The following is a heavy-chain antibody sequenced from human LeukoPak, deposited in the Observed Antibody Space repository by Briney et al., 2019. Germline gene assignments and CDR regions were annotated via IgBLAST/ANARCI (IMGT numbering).Heavy chain of an antibody. Sequence: SVKVSCKASGGTFSSYAISWVRQAPGQGLEWRGGIIPIFGTANYAQKFQGRVTITADKSTSTAYMELSSLRSEDTAVYCCARGNYYGSGSSLDYWGQGTLVTVSS. D-gene: IGHD3-10*01. CDR3: ARGNYYGSGSSLDY. J-gene: IGHJ4*02. V-gene: IGHV1-69*06. CDR2: IIPIFGTA. CDR1: GGTFSSYA.